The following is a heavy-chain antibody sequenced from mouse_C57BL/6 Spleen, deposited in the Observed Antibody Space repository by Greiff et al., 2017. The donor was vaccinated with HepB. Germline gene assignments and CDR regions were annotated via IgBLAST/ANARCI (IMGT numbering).Heavy chain of an antibody. CDR1: GFNIKDDY. D-gene: IGHD3-2*02. J-gene: IGHJ4*01. V-gene: IGHV14-4*01. CDR3: TTKGVDSSGTYAMDY. Sequence: EVQLQQSGAELVRPGASVKLSCTASGFNIKDDYMHWVKQRPEQGLEWIGWIDPENGDTEYASKFQGKATITADTSSNTAYLQLSSLTSEDTAVYYCTTKGVDSSGTYAMDYWGQGTSVTVSS. CDR2: IDPENGDT.